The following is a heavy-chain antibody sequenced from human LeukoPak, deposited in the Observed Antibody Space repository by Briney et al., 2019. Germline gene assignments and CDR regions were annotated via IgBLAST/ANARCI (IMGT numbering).Heavy chain of an antibody. CDR2: INPNSGGT. J-gene: IGHJ4*02. V-gene: IGHV1-2*02. Sequence: GASVKVSCKASGYTFTAYYIHWVRQAPGQGPEWMGWINPNSGGTNYAQNFQGRVTMTSDTSTYTTHMELSRLRSDDTAVYYCARSDVVVVTATTHFDYWGQGTLVTVSS. CDR1: GYTFTAYY. D-gene: IGHD2-15*01. CDR3: ARSDVVVVTATTHFDY.